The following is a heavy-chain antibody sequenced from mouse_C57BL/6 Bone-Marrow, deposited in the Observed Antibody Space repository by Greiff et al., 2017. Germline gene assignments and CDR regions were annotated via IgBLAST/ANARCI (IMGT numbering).Heavy chain of an antibody. Sequence: QVQLQQPGAELVKPGASVKLSCKASGYTFTSYWMQWVKQRPGQGLEWIGEIDPSDSYTNYNPKFQGKATLTVDASSSPAYMQLGSLTSEDSAVYYCARGYYCGSSHYAMDYWGQGTSVTVSS. CDR1: GYTFTSYW. J-gene: IGHJ4*01. V-gene: IGHV1-50*01. CDR3: ARGYYCGSSHYAMDY. CDR2: IDPSDSYT. D-gene: IGHD1-1*01.